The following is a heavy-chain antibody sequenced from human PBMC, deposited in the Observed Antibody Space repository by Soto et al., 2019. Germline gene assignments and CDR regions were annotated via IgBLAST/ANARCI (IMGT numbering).Heavy chain of an antibody. CDR3: ASGLLYFGSGNYPDGMDV. Sequence: ASVKVSCKASGYTFTGYYMHWVRQAPGQGLEWMGWINPNSGGTNYAQKFQGWVTMTRDTSISTAYMELSRLRSDDTAVYYCASGLLYFGSGNYPDGMDVWGQGTTVTVSS. V-gene: IGHV1-2*04. D-gene: IGHD3-10*01. CDR2: INPNSGGT. CDR1: GYTFTGYY. J-gene: IGHJ6*02.